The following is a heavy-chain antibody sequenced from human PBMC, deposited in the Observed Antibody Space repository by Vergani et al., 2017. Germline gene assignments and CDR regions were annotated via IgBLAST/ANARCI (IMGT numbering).Heavy chain of an antibody. Sequence: QVQLQQSGPGLVRPSQTLSLPCVISGDSVSNNKTTWNWIRQSPSRGLEWLGRTYYRSKWSNDYAESVKSRLTIDPDTSKNLFSLHLNSVTPEDTAVYYCARVTAVPGSMWFDPWGQGTLVTVSS. CDR2: TYYRSKWSN. J-gene: IGHJ5*02. CDR1: GDSVSNNKTT. CDR3: ARVTAVPGSMWFDP. V-gene: IGHV6-1*01. D-gene: IGHD6-19*01.